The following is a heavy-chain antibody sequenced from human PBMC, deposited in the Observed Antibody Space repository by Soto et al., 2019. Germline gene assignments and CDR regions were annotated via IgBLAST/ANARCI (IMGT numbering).Heavy chain of an antibody. CDR3: ARVAFCTGITCSADNWFDP. CDR2: IFHSGST. D-gene: IGHD2-8*02. J-gene: IGHJ5*02. Sequence: PSETLSLTCTASGDSIRSRYFWGWIRQTPGKGLEWIASIFHSGSTDYNPSLKSRVTMSVDASKNQFSLKLSSVTAADTAVYFCARVAFCTGITCSADNWFDPWGQGTLVTVSS. V-gene: IGHV4-38-2*02. CDR1: GDSIRSRYF.